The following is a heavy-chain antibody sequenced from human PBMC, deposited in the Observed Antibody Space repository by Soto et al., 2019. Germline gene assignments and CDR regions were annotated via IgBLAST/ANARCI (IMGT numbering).Heavy chain of an antibody. CDR2: ISYDGSNK. CDR1: GFPFTSYG. V-gene: IGHV3-30*03. J-gene: IGHJ4*02. CDR3: VAGQYYFDS. Sequence: QVQLVESGGGVVQPGRSLRLSCAASGFPFTSYGMHWVREGPGKGLEWVAVISYDGSNKFYADSVKGRFTISRDNSKNTLYLPMNSLRPEDTALYYCVAGQYYFDSRGQGTIVIVSS.